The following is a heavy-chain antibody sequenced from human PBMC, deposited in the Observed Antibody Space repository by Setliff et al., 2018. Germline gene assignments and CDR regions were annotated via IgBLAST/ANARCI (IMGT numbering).Heavy chain of an antibody. CDR1: GFTISYYA. V-gene: IGHV3-30-3*01. D-gene: IGHD1-20*01. Sequence: GGSLRLSCAASGFTISYYAIHWVRQAPGKGLEWVAVSRYAENYQYYADSVKGRFTISRDNSENTLYLQMNSLNSEDTAVYYCTRGSYNWILWGQGTLVTVSS. CDR3: TRGSYNWIL. CDR2: SRYAENYQ. J-gene: IGHJ4*02.